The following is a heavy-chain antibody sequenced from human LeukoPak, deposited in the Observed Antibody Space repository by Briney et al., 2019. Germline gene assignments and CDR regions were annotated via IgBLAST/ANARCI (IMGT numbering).Heavy chain of an antibody. CDR2: ISGSGGST. J-gene: IGHJ4*02. CDR3: AKAGRSGSYYNVLDY. CDR1: GFTFSSYA. V-gene: IGHV3-23*01. Sequence: GGSLRLSCAASGFTFSSYAMSWVRQAPGKGLEWASAISGSGGSTYYADSVKGRFTISRDNSKNTLYLQMNSLRAEDTAVYYCAKAGRSGSYYNVLDYWGQGTLVTVSS. D-gene: IGHD3-10*01.